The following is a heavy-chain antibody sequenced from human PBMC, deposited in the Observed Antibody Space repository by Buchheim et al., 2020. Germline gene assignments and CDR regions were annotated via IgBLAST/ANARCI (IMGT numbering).Heavy chain of an antibody. CDR1: GGSISSSSSY. D-gene: IGHD4-17*01. V-gene: IGHV4-39*01. CDR3: ARQIYGDYSYWYFDL. Sequence: QLQLQESGPGLVKPSETLSLSCTLSGGSISSSSSYWGWIRQPPGKGLEWIGSIYSGGSYYNPSLKSRVTISVDTSKNQFSLKLSSVTAADPAVYYCARQIYGDYSYWYFDLWGRGTL. CDR2: IYSGGS. J-gene: IGHJ2*01.